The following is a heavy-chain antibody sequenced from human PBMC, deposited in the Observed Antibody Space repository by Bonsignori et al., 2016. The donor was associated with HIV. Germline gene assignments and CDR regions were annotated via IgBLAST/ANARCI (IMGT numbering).Heavy chain of an antibody. V-gene: IGHV3-7*03. CDR3: AAGNTFDY. J-gene: IGHJ4*02. Sequence: GGSLRLSCAASGFTFSSYWMSWVRQAPGKGLEWVANIKQDGSETNYVDFVKGRFTISRDNAKNSLYLQMNSLRAEDTAVYYCAAGNTFDYWGQGTLVTVSS. CDR2: IKQDGSET. CDR1: GFTFSSYW.